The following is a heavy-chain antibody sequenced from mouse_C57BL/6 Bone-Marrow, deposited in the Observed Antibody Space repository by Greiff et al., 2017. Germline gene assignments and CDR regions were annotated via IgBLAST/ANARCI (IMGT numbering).Heavy chain of an antibody. CDR1: GFNIKNTY. J-gene: IGHJ1*03. V-gene: IGHV14-3*01. CDR3: ARPLSLDV. Sequence: EVQLQQSVPELVRPGASVKFSCTASGFNIKNTYMHWVKQRPEQGLEWIGRIDPADGNTKYAPKFQGKATMTADKSSNTAYLQLSSLTSEDTAFFCLARPLSLDVWRTGSGVSVCS. CDR2: IDPADGNT.